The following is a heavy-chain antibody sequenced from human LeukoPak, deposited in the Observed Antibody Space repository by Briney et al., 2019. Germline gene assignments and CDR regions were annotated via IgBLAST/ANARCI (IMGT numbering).Heavy chain of an antibody. V-gene: IGHV4-4*09. CDR2: IYTSGGT. Sequence: SETLSLTCTVSGGSISSYYWSWIRQPPGKGLERIGYIYTSGGTNYNPSLKSRVTISVDTSKNQFSLKLSSVTAADTAVYYCARLMSSSYFDYWGQGTLVTVSS. J-gene: IGHJ4*02. CDR3: ARLMSSSYFDY. D-gene: IGHD6-13*01. CDR1: GGSISSYY.